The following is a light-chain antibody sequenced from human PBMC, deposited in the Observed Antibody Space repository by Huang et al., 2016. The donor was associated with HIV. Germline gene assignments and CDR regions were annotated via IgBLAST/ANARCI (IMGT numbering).Light chain of an antibody. CDR1: QSLLHSDGQTY. J-gene: IGKJ1*01. Sequence: DIVMTQTPLSLYVTPAQPASISCKSRQSLLHSDGQTYLNWYLQKPGQSPRRLIYDVSNRFSGGPDRFSGSGSGTDFTLKISRVEAEDVGVYYCMQSIQLPPTFGQGTKVEIK. CDR3: MQSIQLPPT. CDR2: DVS. V-gene: IGKV2D-29*02.